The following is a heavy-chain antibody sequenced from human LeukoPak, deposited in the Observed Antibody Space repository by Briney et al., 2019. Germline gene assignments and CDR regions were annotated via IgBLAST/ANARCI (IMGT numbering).Heavy chain of an antibody. D-gene: IGHD5-12*01. CDR1: GDSISSGDYY. CDR3: ARDGYSGNDGL. Sequence: PSETLSLTCTVSGDSISSGDYYWSWIRQPAGKGLEWIGRISSSGSTNYNPSLKSRVTISVDTSKNQFSLKLSSVTAADTAVYYCARDGYSGNDGLWGQGSLVTVSS. V-gene: IGHV4-61*02. J-gene: IGHJ4*02. CDR2: ISSSGST.